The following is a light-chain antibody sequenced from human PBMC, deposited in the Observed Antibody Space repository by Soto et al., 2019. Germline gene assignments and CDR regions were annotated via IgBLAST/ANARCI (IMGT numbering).Light chain of an antibody. V-gene: IGKV3D-15*01. CDR3: QQYNNWPLK. CDR2: GAS. J-gene: IGKJ1*01. Sequence: EIVLTQSPVTLALSPGERATLSWRASQSVSSTYLIWYQQKPGQAPRLLIYGASSRATGVPDRFSGSGSGTEFTLTISSLQSEDFAVYYCQQYNNWPLKFGQGTKVDIK. CDR1: QSVSSTY.